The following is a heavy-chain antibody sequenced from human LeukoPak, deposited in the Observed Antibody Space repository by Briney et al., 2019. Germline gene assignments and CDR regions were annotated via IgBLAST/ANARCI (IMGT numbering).Heavy chain of an antibody. V-gene: IGHV4-4*07. CDR3: ARDEAPIGWQQLVPDHDAFDI. Sequence: SETLSLTCTVSGGSISSYCWSWIRQPAGKGLEWIGRIYTSGSTNYNPSLKSRVTMSVDTSKNQFSLKLSSVTAADTAVYYCARDEAPIGWQQLVPDHDAFDIWGQGTMVTVSS. CDR1: GGSISSYC. D-gene: IGHD6-13*01. J-gene: IGHJ3*02. CDR2: IYTSGST.